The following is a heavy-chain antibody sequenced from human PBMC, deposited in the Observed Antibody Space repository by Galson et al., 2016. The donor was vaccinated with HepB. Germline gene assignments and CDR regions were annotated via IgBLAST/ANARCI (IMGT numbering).Heavy chain of an antibody. D-gene: IGHD5-24*01. J-gene: IGHJ4*02. V-gene: IGHV3-9*01. Sequence: SLRLSCAGSGFTFDDAAMHWVRQRPGKGLEWVSGINYNSGDVAYADSVKGRFTISRDNAKNSLYLQMNSLRIEDTAMYYCARVSPLRWLPNYFENWGRGTLVTVSS. CDR3: ARVSPLRWLPNYFEN. CDR2: INYNSGDV. CDR1: GFTFDDAA.